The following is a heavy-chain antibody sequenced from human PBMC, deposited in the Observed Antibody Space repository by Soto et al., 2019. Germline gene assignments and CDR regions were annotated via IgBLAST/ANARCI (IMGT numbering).Heavy chain of an antibody. CDR2: FIPVFTTA. J-gene: IGHJ3*02. CDR3: AREGVDVSRTTVRHGALDI. CDR1: GGSFSTYG. Sequence: VQLVQSGAEVKKPGSSVKVSCKASGGSFSTYGISWVRQAPGQGLEWMGGFIPVFTTAKYAQKFQGRVSITADESTYTAYMELSSLRSEDTAIYFCAREGVDVSRTTVRHGALDIWGQGTVVTVSS. D-gene: IGHD4-17*01. V-gene: IGHV1-69*01.